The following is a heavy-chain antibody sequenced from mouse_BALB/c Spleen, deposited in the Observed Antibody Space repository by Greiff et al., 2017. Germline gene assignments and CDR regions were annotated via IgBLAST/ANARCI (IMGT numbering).Heavy chain of an antibody. V-gene: IGHV2-9*02. J-gene: IGHJ3*01. D-gene: IGHD2-2*01. CDR2: IWAGGST. CDR3: ARLYGYDTAY. Sequence: QVQLKQSGPGLVAPSQSLSITCTVSGFSLTSYGVHWVRQPPGKGLEWLGVIWAGGSTNYNSALMSRLSISKDNSKSQVFLKMNSLQTDDTAMYYCARLYGYDTAYWGQGTLVTVSA. CDR1: GFSLTSYG.